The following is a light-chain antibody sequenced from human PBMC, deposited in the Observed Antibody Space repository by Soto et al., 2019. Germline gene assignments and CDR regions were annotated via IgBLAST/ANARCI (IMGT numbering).Light chain of an antibody. CDR2: DAS. Sequence: DIQMTQSPSTLSASVGDRVTITCRASQSISSWLAWYQQIPGKAPKLLIYDASSLESGVPSRFSGSGSGTEFPRTSSSLQPDDFASYYCQQYNNYSPATFGQGTKVEIK. J-gene: IGKJ1*01. CDR1: QSISSW. CDR3: QQYNNYSPAT. V-gene: IGKV1-5*01.